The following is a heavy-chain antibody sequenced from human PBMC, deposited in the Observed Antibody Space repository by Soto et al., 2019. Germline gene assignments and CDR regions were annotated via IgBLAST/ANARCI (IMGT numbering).Heavy chain of an antibody. J-gene: IGHJ4*02. CDR2: FVPLFGTT. CDR3: ATHGLGVSSHPYFDN. V-gene: IGHV1-69*01. D-gene: IGHD3-16*01. Sequence: QLVQSGSEVKKPGSSVKVSCQASGGTFSGYVVTWVRQAPGQGREWMGEFVPLFGTTNYAQRFSGRITITAEESTSTAYMELRTLRSDDTAVYYCATHGLGVSSHPYFDNWGQGTLVTVSS. CDR1: GGTFSGYV.